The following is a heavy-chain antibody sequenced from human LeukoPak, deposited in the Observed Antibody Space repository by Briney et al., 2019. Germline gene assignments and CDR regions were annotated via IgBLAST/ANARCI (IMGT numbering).Heavy chain of an antibody. CDR1: GGSISSSSYY. V-gene: IGHV4-39*01. Sequence: SETLSLTCTVSGGSISSSSYYWGWIRQPPGKGLEWVGSIYYSGSTYYNPSLKSRVTISVDTSKNQFSLKLSSVTAADTAVYYCARRMAGSWGLALDYWGQGTLVTVSS. D-gene: IGHD7-27*01. CDR2: IYYSGST. J-gene: IGHJ4*02. CDR3: ARRMAGSWGLALDY.